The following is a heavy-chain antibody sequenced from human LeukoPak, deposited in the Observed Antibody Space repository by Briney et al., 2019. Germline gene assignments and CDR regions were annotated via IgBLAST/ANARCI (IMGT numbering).Heavy chain of an antibody. Sequence: SGGSLRLSCAASGFTFDDYGMSWVRQAPGKGLEWVSGINWNGGSTGYADSVKGRFTISRDNAKNSLYLQMNSLRAEDTALYYCAKDYDFDYDFWSGGCDYWGPGTLVTVSS. CDR1: GFTFDDYG. CDR3: AKDYDFDYDFWSGGCDY. V-gene: IGHV3-20*04. J-gene: IGHJ4*02. D-gene: IGHD3-3*01. CDR2: INWNGGST.